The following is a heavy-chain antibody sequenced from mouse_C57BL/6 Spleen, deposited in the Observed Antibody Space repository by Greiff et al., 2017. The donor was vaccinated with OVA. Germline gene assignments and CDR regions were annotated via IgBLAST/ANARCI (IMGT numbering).Heavy chain of an antibody. Sequence: EVKLMESGEGLVKPGGSLKLSCAASGFTFSSYAMSWVRQTPEKRLEWVAYISSGGDYIYYADTVKGRFTISRDNARNTLYLQMSSLKSEDTAMYYCTRDQDYGSSFAWFAYWGQGTLVTVSA. CDR1: GFTFSSYA. CDR2: ISSGGDYI. CDR3: TRDQDYGSSFAWFAY. V-gene: IGHV5-9-1*02. J-gene: IGHJ3*01. D-gene: IGHD1-1*01.